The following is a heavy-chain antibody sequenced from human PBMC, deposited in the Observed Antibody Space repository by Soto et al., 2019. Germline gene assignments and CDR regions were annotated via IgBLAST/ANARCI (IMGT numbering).Heavy chain of an antibody. CDR1: GFTFSSYA. CDR2: ISGSGTNI. Sequence: EVQLLESGGGFAQPGGSLRLSCAASGFTFSSYAMHWVRQAPGRGLEWVSTISGSGTNIYYADSVQGRFTISRDNSQNTLFLQMTSLRVDDAATYNCAKDGFGGASDYWGQGTHVTVSS. CDR3: AKDGFGGASDY. D-gene: IGHD3-3*01. J-gene: IGHJ4*02. V-gene: IGHV3-23*01.